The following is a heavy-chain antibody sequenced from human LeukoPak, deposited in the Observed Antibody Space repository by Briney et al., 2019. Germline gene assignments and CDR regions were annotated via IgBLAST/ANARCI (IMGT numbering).Heavy chain of an antibody. Sequence: GGSLRLSCAASGFTVSSNYMSWVRQAPGKGLEWVSVIYSGGSTYYADSVKGRFTISRDNSKNTVDLQVNSLRAEDTAVYYCASDCSSTSCYDSDYWGQGTLVTVSS. CDR1: GFTVSSNY. J-gene: IGHJ4*02. CDR3: ASDCSSTSCYDSDY. D-gene: IGHD2-2*01. V-gene: IGHV3-66*01. CDR2: IYSGGST.